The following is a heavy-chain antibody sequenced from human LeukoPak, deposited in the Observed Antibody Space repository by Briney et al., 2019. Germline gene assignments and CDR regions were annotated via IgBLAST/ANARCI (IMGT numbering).Heavy chain of an antibody. J-gene: IGHJ6*02. CDR1: GFTFSSYS. D-gene: IGHD3-3*01. V-gene: IGHV3-48*02. CDR3: ARVGFLEWLFTTYYYGMDV. Sequence: GGSLRLSCAASGFTFSSYSMNWVRQAPGKGLEWVSYISSSSSTIYYADSVKGRFTISRDNAKNSLYLQMNSLRDEDTAVYYCARVGFLEWLFTTYYYGMDVWGQGTTVTVSS. CDR2: ISSSSSTI.